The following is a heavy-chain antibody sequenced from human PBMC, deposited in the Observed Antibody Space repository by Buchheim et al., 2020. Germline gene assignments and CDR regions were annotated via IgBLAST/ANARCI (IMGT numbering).Heavy chain of an antibody. CDR3: ARDCVGATPLCFDY. Sequence: EVQLVESGGGLVQPGGSLRLSCAASGFTVSSNYMSWVRQAPGKGLEWVSVIYSGGSTYYADSVKGRFTISRDNSKNTLYLQMNSLRAEDTAVYYCARDCVGATPLCFDYWGQGTL. J-gene: IGHJ4*02. CDR2: IYSGGST. D-gene: IGHD1-26*01. CDR1: GFTVSSNY. V-gene: IGHV3-66*01.